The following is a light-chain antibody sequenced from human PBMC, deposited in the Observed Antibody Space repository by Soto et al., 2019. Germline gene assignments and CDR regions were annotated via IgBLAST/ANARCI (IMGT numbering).Light chain of an antibody. V-gene: IGLV2-14*01. CDR1: SSDVGAYNY. J-gene: IGLJ1*01. CDR3: TSYTCSSTLHV. Sequence: QSALTQPASVSGSPGQSITISCIGTSSDVGAYNYVSWYQQHPGKAPKLMIYEVSNRPSGVSNRFSGSKSGNTASLTISGLQAEDEADYYCTSYTCSSTLHVFGTGTKVTVL. CDR2: EVS.